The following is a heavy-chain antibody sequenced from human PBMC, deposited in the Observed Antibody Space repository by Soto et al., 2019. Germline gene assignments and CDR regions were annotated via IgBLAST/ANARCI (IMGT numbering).Heavy chain of an antibody. CDR1: GGSVSVYY. Sequence: SETLSLTCTISGGSVSVYYWSWIRQSPGQELEWIGYIYDSGSPYYNPSLKTRVTISADTSENQISLTLTSATAADTAVYYCARGVGSRPPRYWGRGTLVTVSS. J-gene: IGHJ4*02. V-gene: IGHV4-59*02. CDR3: ARGVGSRPPRY. D-gene: IGHD3-9*01. CDR2: IYDSGSP.